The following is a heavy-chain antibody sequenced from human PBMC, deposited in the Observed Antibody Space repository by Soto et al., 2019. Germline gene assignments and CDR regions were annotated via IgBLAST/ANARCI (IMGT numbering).Heavy chain of an antibody. Sequence: ASVKVSCKASGYTFTNFGISWVRQAPGRGLEWMGWISAYNGNTNYAQKFQGRVTMTTDTSTSTAYMELRSLRSDDTAVYYCARGEIVLVPAAMVDYWGQGTLVTVSS. CDR1: GYTFTNFG. CDR2: ISAYNGNT. J-gene: IGHJ4*02. V-gene: IGHV1-18*01. D-gene: IGHD2-2*01. CDR3: ARGEIVLVPAAMVDY.